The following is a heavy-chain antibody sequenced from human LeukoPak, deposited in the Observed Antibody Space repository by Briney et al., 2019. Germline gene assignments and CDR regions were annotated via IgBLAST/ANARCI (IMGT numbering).Heavy chain of an antibody. CDR3: ARNNVGDTNFDY. V-gene: IGHV3-7*01. Sequence: GGSLRLSCAASGFTFSSYWMSWVRQAPGKGLEWVPNINQDGSEKHYVDSVKGRLTISRDNAKNSLYLQMNSLRAEDTAEYYCARNNVGDTNFDYWGQGTLVTVSS. J-gene: IGHJ4*02. CDR1: GFTFSSYW. D-gene: IGHD1-26*01. CDR2: INQDGSEK.